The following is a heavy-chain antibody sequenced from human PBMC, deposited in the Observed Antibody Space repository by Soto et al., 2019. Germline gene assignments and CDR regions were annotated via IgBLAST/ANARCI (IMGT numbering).Heavy chain of an antibody. CDR1: GFTFSSYE. CDR3: ASISSIAAFDAFDI. Sequence: GGSLRLSCAASGFTFSSYEMNWVRQAPGKGLEWVSYISSSGSTIYYADSVKGRFTISRDNAKNSLYLQMNSLRAEDTAVYYCASISSIAAFDAFDIWGQGTMVTVS. V-gene: IGHV3-48*03. J-gene: IGHJ3*02. D-gene: IGHD6-6*01. CDR2: ISSSGSTI.